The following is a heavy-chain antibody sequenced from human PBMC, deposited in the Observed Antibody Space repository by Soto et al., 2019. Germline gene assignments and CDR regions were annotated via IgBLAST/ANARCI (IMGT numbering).Heavy chain of an antibody. J-gene: IGHJ5*02. Sequence: QVQLQESGPGLVKPSQTLSLTCTVSGGSISSGGYYWSWIRQHPGKGLEWIGYIYYSGSTYYNPSLKSRVTISVDTSKNQFSLKLSSVTAADTAVYYCARDPAPLAARPGWFDPWGQGTLVTVSS. CDR1: GGSISSGGYY. V-gene: IGHV4-31*03. D-gene: IGHD6-6*01. CDR2: IYYSGST. CDR3: ARDPAPLAARPGWFDP.